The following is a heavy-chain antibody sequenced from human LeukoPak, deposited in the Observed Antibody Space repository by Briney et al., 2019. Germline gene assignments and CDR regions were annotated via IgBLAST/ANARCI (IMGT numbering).Heavy chain of an antibody. CDR1: GGTFSSYA. CDR3: ARGQEWELVFDY. CDR2: INPNSGGT. Sequence: ASVKVSCKASGGTFSSYAISWVRQAPGQGLEWMGWINPNSGGTNYAQKFQGRVTMTRDTSISTAYMELSRLRSDDTAVYYCARGQEWELVFDYWGQGTLVTVSS. V-gene: IGHV1-2*02. J-gene: IGHJ4*02. D-gene: IGHD1-26*01.